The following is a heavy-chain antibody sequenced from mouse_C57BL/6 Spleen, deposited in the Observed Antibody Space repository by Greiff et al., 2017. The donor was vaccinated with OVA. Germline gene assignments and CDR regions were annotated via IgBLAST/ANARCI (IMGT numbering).Heavy chain of an antibody. CDR2: IWSGGST. V-gene: IGHV2-2*01. CDR3: ARNYLLYYAMDY. CDR1: GFSLTSYG. D-gene: IGHD5-1*01. Sequence: QVQLKESGPGLVQPSQSLSITCTVSGFSLTSYGVHWVRQSPGKGLEWLGVIWSGGSTDYNAAFISRLSISKDNSKCQVFFKMNSLQADDTAIYYCARNYLLYYAMDYWGQGTSVTVSS. J-gene: IGHJ4*01.